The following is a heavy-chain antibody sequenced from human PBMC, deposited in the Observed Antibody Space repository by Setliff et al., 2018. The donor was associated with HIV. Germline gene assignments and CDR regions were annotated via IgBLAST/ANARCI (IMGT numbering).Heavy chain of an antibody. CDR2: INPSGGTT. CDR3: ARDWEARADYYDTSGQAQYFQH. CDR1: GYSFTSYY. Sequence: ASVKVSCKASGYSFTSYYVHWVRQAPGQGLEWMGIINPSGGTTSYAQKFQGRVTMTRDTSTSTVYMELSSLGSEDTAVYYCARDWEARADYYDTSGQAQYFQHWGQGTLVTVSS. D-gene: IGHD3-22*01. J-gene: IGHJ1*01. V-gene: IGHV1-46*01.